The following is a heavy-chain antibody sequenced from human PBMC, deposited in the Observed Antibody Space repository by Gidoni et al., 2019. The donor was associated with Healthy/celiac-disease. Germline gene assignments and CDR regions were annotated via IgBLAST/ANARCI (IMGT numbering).Heavy chain of an antibody. V-gene: IGHV4-39*01. CDR1: GGSISSSRYY. Sequence: QLQLQESGPGLVKPSETLSLTCTVSGGSISSSRYYWGWIRQSPGKGLEWIGSIYYSGSTYYNPSLKSRVTISVDTSKNQFSLKLSSVTAADTAVYDCARHTSIFAAGPYYFDYWGQGTLVTVSS. CDR3: ARHTSIFAAGPYYFDY. J-gene: IGHJ4*02. CDR2: IYYSGST. D-gene: IGHD6-13*01.